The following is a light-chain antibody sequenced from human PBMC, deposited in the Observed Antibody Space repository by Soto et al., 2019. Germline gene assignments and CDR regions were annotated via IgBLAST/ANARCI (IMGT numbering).Light chain of an antibody. CDR2: GAS. Sequence: EIVLMQSAGTMALSSGESATSSCSPSQSVSSSYLAGYQQKPGQAHRLLIYGASSRATGIPDRFSGSGSGTDFTLTISRLEPEDFAVYYCQQYGSSPWTFGQGTKVDIK. CDR1: QSVSSSY. J-gene: IGKJ1*01. V-gene: IGKV3-20*01. CDR3: QQYGSSPWT.